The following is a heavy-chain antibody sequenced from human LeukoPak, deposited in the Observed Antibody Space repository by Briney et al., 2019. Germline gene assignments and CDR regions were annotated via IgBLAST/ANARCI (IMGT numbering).Heavy chain of an antibody. V-gene: IGHV3-66*01. J-gene: IGHJ4*02. Sequence: GGSLRLSCAASGFTVSSNYMSWVRQAPGKGLEWVSVIYSGGSTYYADSVKGRFTISGDNSKNTLYLQMNSLRAEDTAVYYCARFNYYDSSDMGFDYWGQGTLVTVSS. CDR2: IYSGGST. D-gene: IGHD3-22*01. CDR1: GFTVSSNY. CDR3: ARFNYYDSSDMGFDY.